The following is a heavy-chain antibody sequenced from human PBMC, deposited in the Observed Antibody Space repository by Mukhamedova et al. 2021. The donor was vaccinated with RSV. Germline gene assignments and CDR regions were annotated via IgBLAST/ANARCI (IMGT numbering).Heavy chain of an antibody. D-gene: IGHD3-10*01. J-gene: IGHJ6*03. CDR2: ISSSGSTI. CDR3: ARVTMVRGVIMYYYYMDV. Sequence: QAPGKGLEWVSYISSSGSTIYYADSVKGRFTISRDNAKNSLYLQMNSLRAEDTAVYYCARVTMVRGVIMYYYYMDVWGQGTTVTV. V-gene: IGHV3-11*01.